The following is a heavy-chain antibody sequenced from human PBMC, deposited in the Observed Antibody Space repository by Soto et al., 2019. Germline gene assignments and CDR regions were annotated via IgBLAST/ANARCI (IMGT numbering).Heavy chain of an antibody. D-gene: IGHD3-22*01. CDR3: AKVWYRPIVEPY. CDR2: ISGSGGST. J-gene: IGHJ4*02. CDR1: GFTFSSYA. Sequence: EVQLLESGGGLVQPGGSLRLSCEASGFTFSSYAMSWVRQAPGKGLEWVSAISGSGGSTYYADSVKGRFTISRDNSKNTLYLQMNSLRAEDTAVYYCAKVWYRPIVEPYWGQGTLVTVSS. V-gene: IGHV3-23*01.